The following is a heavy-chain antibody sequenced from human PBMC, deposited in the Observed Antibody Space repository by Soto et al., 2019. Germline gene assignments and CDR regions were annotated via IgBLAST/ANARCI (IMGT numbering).Heavy chain of an antibody. CDR2: ISAYNGDT. D-gene: IGHD6-13*01. V-gene: IGHV1-18*01. CDR1: GYTFTTYG. Sequence: QVQLVQSGDEVKKPGASVKVSCKASGYTFTTYGISWVRQAPGQGLEWRGWISAYNGDTKYAQNAQDRVSMTTDTPTSTAYMELRSLRSDDTAVYYCAREGSWPYYYYGMDVWGQGTTVTVSS. J-gene: IGHJ6*02. CDR3: AREGSWPYYYYGMDV.